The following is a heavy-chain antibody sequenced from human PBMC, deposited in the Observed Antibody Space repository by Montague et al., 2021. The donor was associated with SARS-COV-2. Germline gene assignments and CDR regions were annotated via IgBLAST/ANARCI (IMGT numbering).Heavy chain of an antibody. CDR1: GGSFSGYY. CDR2: INYSGST. V-gene: IGHV4-34*01. D-gene: IGHD3-16*02. CDR3: ARRARYRRVIYSRYYFDY. Sequence: SETLSLTCAVYGGSFSGYYWSWIRQPPGKGLEWIGEINYSGSTNYNPSLKSRVTISVDTSKNQFSLKLSSVTAADTAVYYCARRARYRRVIYSRYYFDYWGQGTLVTVSS. J-gene: IGHJ4*01.